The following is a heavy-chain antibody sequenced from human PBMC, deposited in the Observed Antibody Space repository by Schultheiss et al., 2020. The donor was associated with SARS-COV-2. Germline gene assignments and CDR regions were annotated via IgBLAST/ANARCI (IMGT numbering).Heavy chain of an antibody. CDR3: ARQQLVGGLGY. D-gene: IGHD3-16*01. Sequence: SETLSLTCTVSGGSISSSSYYWGWIRQPPGKGLEWIGSIYYSGSTNYNPSLKSRVTISVDTSKNQFSLKLSSVTAADTAVYYCARQQLVGGLGYWGQGTLVTVSS. CDR2: IYYSGST. CDR1: GGSISSSSYY. V-gene: IGHV4-39*01. J-gene: IGHJ4*02.